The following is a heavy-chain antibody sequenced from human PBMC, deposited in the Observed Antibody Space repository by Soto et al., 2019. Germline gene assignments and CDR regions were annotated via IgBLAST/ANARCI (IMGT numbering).Heavy chain of an antibody. CDR2: IYYSGST. V-gene: IGHV4-31*03. Sequence: PSETLSLTCTVSGGSISSGGYYWSWIRQHPGKGLEWIGYIYYSGSTYYNSSLKSRVTISVDTSKNQFSLKLSSVTAADTAVYYCASDRARGVIHYYYYYGMDVWGQGTTVTVSS. CDR1: GGSISSGGYY. J-gene: IGHJ6*02. CDR3: ASDRARGVIHYYYYYGMDV. D-gene: IGHD3-10*01.